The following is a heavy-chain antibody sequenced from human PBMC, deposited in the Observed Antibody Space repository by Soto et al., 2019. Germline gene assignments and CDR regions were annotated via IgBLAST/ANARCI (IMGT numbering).Heavy chain of an antibody. Sequence: QLHLVQSGAVVKKPGASVTVSCSASGYPVTAYYMHWVRQAPGRGLEWMGGINPATGAAKYTQTFRGRVTMTRDTSTSTVFMELSGRTSEDTAVFYCASGGGVGVAGSAAFDMWGQGTLVTVSS. D-gene: IGHD3-3*01. CDR2: INPATGAA. CDR3: ASGGGVGVAGSAAFDM. V-gene: IGHV1-2*02. CDR1: GYPVTAYY. J-gene: IGHJ3*02.